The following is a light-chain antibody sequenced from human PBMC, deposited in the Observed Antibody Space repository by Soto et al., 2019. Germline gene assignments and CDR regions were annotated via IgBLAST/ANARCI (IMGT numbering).Light chain of an antibody. J-gene: IGKJ1*01. CDR2: CAS. Sequence: EIALTQSPGTLSLSPGERATLSCRASQSVSNNYLAWYQQKPRQAPRLLINCASNRATGIPDRFSGSGSGTDLTVTISRLEPEDCAVYYCQQYGSSGTFGQGTKVEIK. V-gene: IGKV3-20*01. CDR3: QQYGSSGT. CDR1: QSVSNNY.